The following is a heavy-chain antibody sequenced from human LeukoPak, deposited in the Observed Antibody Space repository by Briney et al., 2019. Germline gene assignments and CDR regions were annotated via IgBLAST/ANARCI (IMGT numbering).Heavy chain of an antibody. CDR1: GYTFTDYY. Sequence: GASVKVSCKASGYTFTDYYMHWVRQAPGQGLEWMGWINPNSGGTNFAQKFQGRVTMTRDTSISTAYMELSRLTSDDTAVYHCARAHCSSGSCLSDLYYMDAWGKGTTVTVSS. CDR3: ARAHCSSGSCLSDLYYMDA. CDR2: INPNSGGT. V-gene: IGHV1-2*02. D-gene: IGHD2-15*01. J-gene: IGHJ6*04.